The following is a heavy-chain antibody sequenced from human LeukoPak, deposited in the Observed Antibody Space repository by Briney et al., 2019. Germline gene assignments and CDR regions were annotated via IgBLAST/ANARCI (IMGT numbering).Heavy chain of an antibody. D-gene: IGHD3-3*01. J-gene: IGHJ4*02. V-gene: IGHV1-8*03. CDR1: GYTFTSYD. Sequence: ASVKVSCKASGYTFTSYDINWVRQATGQGLEWMGWMNPNSGNTGYAQKFQGRVTITRNTSISTAYMELSSLRSEDTAVYYCAGGSMDFWSGYLFDYWGQGTLVTVSS. CDR3: AGGSMDFWSGYLFDY. CDR2: MNPNSGNT.